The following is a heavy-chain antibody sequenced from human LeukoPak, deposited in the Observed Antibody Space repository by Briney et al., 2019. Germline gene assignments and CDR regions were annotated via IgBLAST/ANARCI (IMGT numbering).Heavy chain of an antibody. CDR3: AREGIVGATHWFDP. D-gene: IGHD1-26*01. V-gene: IGHV3-48*03. CDR1: GFTFSSYE. CDR2: ISSSGSTI. J-gene: IGHJ5*02. Sequence: GGSLRLSCAASGFTFSSYEMNWVRQAPGKGLEWVSYISSSGSTIYYADSVKGRFTISRDNAKNSLYLQMDSLRVEDTAVYYCAREGIVGATHWFDPWGQGTLVTVSS.